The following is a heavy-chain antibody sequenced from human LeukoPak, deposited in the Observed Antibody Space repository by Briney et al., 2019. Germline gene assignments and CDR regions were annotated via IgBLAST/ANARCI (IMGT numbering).Heavy chain of an antibody. CDR1: GYSINSGYY. CDR2: MYHTGLT. Sequence: SETLSLTCTVSGYSINSGYYWGWIRQPPGKGLEWIGSMYHTGLTYYNPSLKGRLTISVDTSKNQLSLKLSPVTAADTAVYYCARGPRNSGSSDYWGQGTLVTVSS. CDR3: ARGPRNSGSSDY. V-gene: IGHV4-38-2*02. J-gene: IGHJ4*02. D-gene: IGHD5-12*01.